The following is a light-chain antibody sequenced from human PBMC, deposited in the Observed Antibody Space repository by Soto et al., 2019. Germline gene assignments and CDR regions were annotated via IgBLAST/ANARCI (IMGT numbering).Light chain of an antibody. V-gene: IGKV1-5*01. J-gene: IGKJ1*01. CDR1: QNINRW. Sequence: DIQMTQSPSSVSASAGDRVTITCRASQNINRWLAWYQQKPGKAPKLLIHTASSLESGVPSRFSGSGSGTEFTLTISSLQPDDFATYYCQQYNSYSGTFGQGTKVEIK. CDR2: TAS. CDR3: QQYNSYSGT.